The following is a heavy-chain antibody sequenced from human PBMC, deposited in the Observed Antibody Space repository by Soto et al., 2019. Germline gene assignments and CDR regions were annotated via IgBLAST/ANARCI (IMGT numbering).Heavy chain of an antibody. Sequence: GGSLRLSCAASGFTVSSNYMSWVRQAPGKGLEWVSVIYSGGTTYYADSVKGRFTISRDNSRNTLYLQMNSLRAEDTAVYYCVRNTGWDTPMVHWGQGTLVTGSS. CDR1: GFTVSSNY. D-gene: IGHD5-18*01. V-gene: IGHV3-66*01. CDR3: VRNTGWDTPMVH. CDR2: IYSGGTT. J-gene: IGHJ4*02.